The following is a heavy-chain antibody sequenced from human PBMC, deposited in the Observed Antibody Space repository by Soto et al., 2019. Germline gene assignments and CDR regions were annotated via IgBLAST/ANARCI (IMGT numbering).Heavy chain of an antibody. CDR2: ISAYNGNT. D-gene: IGHD4-17*01. J-gene: IGHJ4*02. CDR3: ARDLESALYDYGGPDAPGH. V-gene: IGHV1-18*01. Sequence: ASVKVSCKASGYTFTSYGISWVRQAPGQGLEWMGWISAYNGNTNYAQKLQGRVTMTTDTSTSTAYMELRSLRSDDTAVYYCARDLESALYDYGGPDAPGHWGQGTLVTVSS. CDR1: GYTFTSYG.